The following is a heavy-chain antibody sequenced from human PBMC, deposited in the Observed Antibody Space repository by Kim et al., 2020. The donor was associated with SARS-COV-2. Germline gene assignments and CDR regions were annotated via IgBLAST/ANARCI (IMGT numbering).Heavy chain of an antibody. D-gene: IGHD3-10*01. Sequence: YAPMFQGRVTIIADRSTSTVYMDVRGLRSEDTAVYYCARPAGGFGDALDYWGQGTLVTVSS. CDR3: ARPAGGFGDALDY. V-gene: IGHV1-69*02. J-gene: IGHJ4*02.